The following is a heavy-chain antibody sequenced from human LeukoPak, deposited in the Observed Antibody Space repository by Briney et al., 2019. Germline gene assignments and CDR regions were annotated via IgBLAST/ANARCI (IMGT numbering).Heavy chain of an antibody. CDR2: IYPDDSDT. J-gene: IGHJ5*02. Sequence: GESLKISCKGSGYSFTSYWIGWVRQMPGKGLEWMGIIYPDDSDTRYSPSFQGQVTISADKSISTAYLQWSSLKASDTAMYYCARSPPGYSSGWPREFDPWGQGTLVTVSS. V-gene: IGHV5-51*01. D-gene: IGHD6-19*01. CDR1: GYSFTSYW. CDR3: ARSPPGYSSGWPREFDP.